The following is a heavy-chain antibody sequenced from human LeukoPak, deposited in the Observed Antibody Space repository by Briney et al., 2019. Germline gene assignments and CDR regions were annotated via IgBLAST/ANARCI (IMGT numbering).Heavy chain of an antibody. CDR2: IYSGGKT. Sequence: PGGSLRLSCAVSGFTFSTYGMHWVGQAPGKGLEGVAVIYSGGKTFYADSVKGRFTISRDNSKNTLYLQMNSLRAEDTAVYYCAKDRAYYYDRSGYSWYAFDIWGQGTLVTVSS. V-gene: IGHV3-NL1*01. D-gene: IGHD3-22*01. CDR3: AKDRAYYYDRSGYSWYAFDI. CDR1: GFTFSTYG. J-gene: IGHJ4*02.